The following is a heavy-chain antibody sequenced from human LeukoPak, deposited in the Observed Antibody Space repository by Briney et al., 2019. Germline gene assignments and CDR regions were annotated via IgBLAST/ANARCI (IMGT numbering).Heavy chain of an antibody. CDR3: ARVGYYASGPFSYFDY. CDR2: TSYDGTKK. Sequence: GGSLRLSCAASGFTFSNHWMHWVRQAPGKGLEWVAVTSYDGTKKDYADHVKGRFTISRDNSQNTLYLQMNSLGAEDTAVYYCARVGYYASGPFSYFDYWGQGTLVTVSS. V-gene: IGHV3-30-3*01. D-gene: IGHD3-10*01. CDR1: GFTFSNHW. J-gene: IGHJ4*02.